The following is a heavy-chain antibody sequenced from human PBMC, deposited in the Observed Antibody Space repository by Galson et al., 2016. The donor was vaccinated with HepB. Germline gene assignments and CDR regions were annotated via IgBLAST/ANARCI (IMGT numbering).Heavy chain of an antibody. CDR3: AVGAMAT. CDR2: FEPEDGET. Sequence: SVKVSCKVSGYSLTEVSMHWVRQAPGKGLEWMGGFEPEDGETIYAQKLQGRVTVTEDASTDTAYMELSSLRSDDTAVYYCAVGAMATWGQGTLVTVSS. CDR1: GYSLTEVS. J-gene: IGHJ5*02. V-gene: IGHV1-24*01. D-gene: IGHD1-26*01.